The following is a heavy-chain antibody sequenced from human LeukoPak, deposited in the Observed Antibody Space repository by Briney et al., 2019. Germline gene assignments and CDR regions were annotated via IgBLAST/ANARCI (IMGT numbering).Heavy chain of an antibody. J-gene: IGHJ4*02. CDR1: GYIFTTYH. V-gene: IGHV1-18*01. Sequence: ASVKVSCKISGYIFTTYHITWVRQAPGQGLEWMGWISVYDGNTISAPSLQARVIMTADTSTRTAYMELGSLRADDTAVYYCARYKHHNYFDYWGQGTHVTVSS. CDR3: ARYKHHNYFDY. CDR2: ISVYDGNT. D-gene: IGHD1-1*01.